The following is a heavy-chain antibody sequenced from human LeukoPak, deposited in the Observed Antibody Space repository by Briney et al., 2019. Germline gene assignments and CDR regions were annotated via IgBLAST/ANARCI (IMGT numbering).Heavy chain of an antibody. D-gene: IGHD1-26*01. J-gene: IGHJ4*02. V-gene: IGHV4-59*01. CDR2: IFYTGST. Sequence: SETLSLTCTVSNGSISSYYRDWIRQPPGKGLEWIGYIFYTGSTNYNPSLKSRATISVDPSKKQISLKLRSVTAADTAVYYCAREIGYGRPFDYWGQGTLVTVSS. CDR3: AREIGYGRPFDY. CDR1: NGSISSYY.